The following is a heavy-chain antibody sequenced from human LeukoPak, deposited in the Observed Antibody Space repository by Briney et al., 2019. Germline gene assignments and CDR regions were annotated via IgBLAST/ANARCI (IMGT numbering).Heavy chain of an antibody. Sequence: SETLSLTCTVSGGSISSYYWSWIRQPPGKGLEWIGYIYYSGSTNYNPSLKSRVTISVDTSKNQFSLKLSSVTAADTAVYYCARDVGPQLDYWGQGTQVTVSS. CDR3: ARDVGPQLDY. CDR1: GGSISSYY. J-gene: IGHJ4*02. CDR2: IYYSGST. D-gene: IGHD1-26*01. V-gene: IGHV4-59*01.